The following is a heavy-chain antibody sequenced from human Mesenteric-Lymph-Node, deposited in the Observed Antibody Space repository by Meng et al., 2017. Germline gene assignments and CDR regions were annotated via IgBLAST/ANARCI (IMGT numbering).Heavy chain of an antibody. Sequence: QMQLQESGPGLVKPSGTLSLTCAVSGGSISISTWWSWVRQPPGKGLEWIGEIYHSGGTNYNPSLRGRVTISIDTSKNQFSLKLNSVTAADTAVYYCARGGYDLNWFDPWGQGTLVTVSS. J-gene: IGHJ5*02. CDR2: IYHSGGT. D-gene: IGHD2-15*01. V-gene: IGHV4-4*02. CDR3: ARGGYDLNWFDP. CDR1: GGSISISTW.